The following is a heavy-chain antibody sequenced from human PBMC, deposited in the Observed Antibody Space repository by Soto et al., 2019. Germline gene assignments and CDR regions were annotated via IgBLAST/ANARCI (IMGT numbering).Heavy chain of an antibody. J-gene: IGHJ4*02. Sequence: SETLSLTCTVSGVSISSGGYYRTWIRQHPQKGLEWIGHIYYSGSTYYNPSLKSRVTVSVDTSKNQFSLKLSSVTAADTAVYYCAREYYYDSSGFDYWGQGTLVTVSS. CDR3: AREYYYDSSGFDY. D-gene: IGHD3-22*01. CDR2: IYYSGST. V-gene: IGHV4-31*03. CDR1: GVSISSGGYY.